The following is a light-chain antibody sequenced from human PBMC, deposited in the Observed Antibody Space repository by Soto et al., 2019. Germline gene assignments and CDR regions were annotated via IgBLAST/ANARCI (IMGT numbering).Light chain of an antibody. Sequence: DIQMTQSPSTLSASEVDRVTITGRAGQSISTWLAWYQQKPGQAPKLLISAASNLESGVPSRFSGSGSGTEFTLTISGLQPDDFATYYCQQYNTYSWTFGQGTKV. CDR3: QQYNTYSWT. J-gene: IGKJ1*01. CDR1: QSISTW. V-gene: IGKV1-5*01. CDR2: AAS.